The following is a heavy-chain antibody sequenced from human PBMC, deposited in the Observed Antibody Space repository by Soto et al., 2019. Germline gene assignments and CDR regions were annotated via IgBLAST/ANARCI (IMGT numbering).Heavy chain of an antibody. Sequence: QVQLVESGGGVVQPGRSLRLSCAASGFTFSSYGMHWVRQAPGKGLQWVAVIWHDGGNKYYGDSVKGRFTISRDNSKNTLYLQMNSLRDEDTAVYYCARDVDQFDNSGKPAMDVWGQGTTVTVSS. D-gene: IGHD5-12*01. V-gene: IGHV3-33*01. CDR1: GFTFSSYG. CDR3: ARDVDQFDNSGKPAMDV. CDR2: IWHDGGNK. J-gene: IGHJ6*02.